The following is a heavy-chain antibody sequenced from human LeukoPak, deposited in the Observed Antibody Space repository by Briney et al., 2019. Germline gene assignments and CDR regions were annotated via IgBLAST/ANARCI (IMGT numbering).Heavy chain of an antibody. Sequence: GRSLRLSCAASGFTFDDYAMPWVRQAPGKGLEWVSGISWNSGSIGYADSVKGRFTISRDNAKNSLYLQMNSLRAGDTALYYCAKALYYYDSSGYYAPLDYWGQGTLVTVSS. CDR2: ISWNSGSI. CDR1: GFTFDDYA. J-gene: IGHJ4*02. V-gene: IGHV3-9*01. CDR3: AKALYYYDSSGYYAPLDY. D-gene: IGHD3-22*01.